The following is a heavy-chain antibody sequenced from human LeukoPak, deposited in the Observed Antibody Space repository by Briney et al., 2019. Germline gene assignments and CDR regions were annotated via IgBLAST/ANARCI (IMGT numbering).Heavy chain of an antibody. J-gene: IGHJ6*03. CDR3: ARGRCSSTSCYVRYYYYMDV. CDR1: GGSISSSNW. V-gene: IGHV4-4*02. D-gene: IGHD2-2*01. CDR2: IYHSGST. Sequence: SGTLSLTCAVSGGSISSSNWWRWVRQPPGKGLEWIGEIYHSGSTNYNPSLKSRVTISVDKSKNQFSLKLSSVTAADTAVYYCARGRCSSTSCYVRYYYYMDVWGKGTTVTVSS.